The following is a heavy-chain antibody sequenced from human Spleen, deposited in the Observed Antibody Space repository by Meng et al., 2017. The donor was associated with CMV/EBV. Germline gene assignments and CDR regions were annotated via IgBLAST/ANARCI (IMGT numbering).Heavy chain of an antibody. CDR3: ARYTNSAWYFDY. CDR1: GTIFSRNI. CDR2: ISP. D-gene: IGHD2-2*02. J-gene: IGHJ4*02. V-gene: IGHV1-69*16. Sequence: SSVKVSCKASGTIFSRNIIAGVRQAPGQGREWMGGISPAQKFQDRVTLSRDESTTTAFMELTNLQSEDTAVYYCARYTNSAWYFDYWGQGTLVTVSS.